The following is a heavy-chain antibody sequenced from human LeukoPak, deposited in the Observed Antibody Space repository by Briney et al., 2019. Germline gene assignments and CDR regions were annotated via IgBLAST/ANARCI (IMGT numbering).Heavy chain of an antibody. CDR1: GYTFTSYG. CDR2: ISTFNGHT. Sequence: ASVTVSCKASGYTFTSYGISWVRQAPGQGLEWMGWISTFNGHTKYAQKLQDRVTMTTDTSTNTANMELRSLRSDDTAVYYCARDPADDSSGALGYWGQGTLVTVSS. D-gene: IGHD3-22*01. J-gene: IGHJ4*02. CDR3: ARDPADDSSGALGY. V-gene: IGHV1-18*01.